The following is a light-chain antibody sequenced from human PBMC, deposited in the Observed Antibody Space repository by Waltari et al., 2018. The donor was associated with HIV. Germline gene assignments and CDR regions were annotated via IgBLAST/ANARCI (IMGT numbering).Light chain of an antibody. CDR3: STYTGRGTDTVL. J-gene: IGLJ2*01. CDR1: TSDIGAYNY. Sequence: QSALTQPASVSGSPGQSIAISCTGSTSDIGAYNYVSWFQQPPGKSPKLIIFEVSNRPSGVSNRFSGSKSGNTASLTISGLQAEDEADYYCSTYTGRGTDTVLFAGGTKLTVL. CDR2: EVS. V-gene: IGLV2-14*01.